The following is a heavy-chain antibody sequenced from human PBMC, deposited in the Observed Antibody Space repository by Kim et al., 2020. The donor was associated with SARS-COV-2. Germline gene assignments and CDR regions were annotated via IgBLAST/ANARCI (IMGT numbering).Heavy chain of an antibody. J-gene: IGHJ4*02. V-gene: IGHV4-31*03. CDR3: VRAPGLGTMIVVVTHFDY. CDR2: IYYSGST. Sequence: SETLSLTCTVSGGSISSGGYHWSWIRQHPGKGLEWIGYIYYSGSTYYNPSLKSRVTISVDTSKNQFSLKLSPVTAADTAVYYCVRAPGLGTMIVVVTHFDYWGQGTLVTVSS. D-gene: IGHD3-22*01. CDR1: GGSISSGGYH.